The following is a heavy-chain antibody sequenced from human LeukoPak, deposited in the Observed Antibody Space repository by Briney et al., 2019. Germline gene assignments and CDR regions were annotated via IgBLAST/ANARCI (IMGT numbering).Heavy chain of an antibody. J-gene: IGHJ4*02. V-gene: IGHV3-30-3*01. CDR1: GFTFSSYA. CDR3: ARDKATRECYFDY. D-gene: IGHD3-3*01. CDR2: ISYDGSNK. Sequence: PGGSLRLSCAASGFTFSSYAMHWVRQAPGKGLEWVAVISYDGSNKYYADSVKGRFTISRDNSKNTLYLQMNSLRAEDTAVYYCARDKATRECYFDYWGQGTLVTVSS.